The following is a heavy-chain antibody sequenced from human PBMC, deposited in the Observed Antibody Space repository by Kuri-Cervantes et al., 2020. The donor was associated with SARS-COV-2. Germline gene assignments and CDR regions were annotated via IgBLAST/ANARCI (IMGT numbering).Heavy chain of an antibody. CDR3: ARGLEGYCSSTSCLRRGGNYYYYMDV. CDR2: INHSGST. V-gene: IGHV4-34*01. CDR1: GGSFSGYY. D-gene: IGHD2-2*01. Sequence: GSLRLSCAVYGGSFSGYYWSWIRQPPGKGLEWIGEINHSGSTNYNPSLKSRVTISVDTSKNQFSLKLSPVTAADTAVYYCARGLEGYCSSTSCLRRGGNYYYYMDVWGKGTTVTVSS. J-gene: IGHJ6*03.